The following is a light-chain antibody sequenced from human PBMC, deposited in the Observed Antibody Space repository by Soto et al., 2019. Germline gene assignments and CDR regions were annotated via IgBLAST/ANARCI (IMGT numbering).Light chain of an antibody. J-gene: IGLJ2*01. V-gene: IGLV2-23*01. CDR2: EGS. CDR3: CSYAGRGV. CDR1: SSDVGRYNL. Sequence: QSVLTQPASVSGSPGQSITISCPGTSSDVGRYNLVSWYQQHPGKAPKLMIYEGSKRPSGVSNRFSGSKSGNTASLTISGLQAEDEADYYCCSYAGRGVFGGGTKVTVL.